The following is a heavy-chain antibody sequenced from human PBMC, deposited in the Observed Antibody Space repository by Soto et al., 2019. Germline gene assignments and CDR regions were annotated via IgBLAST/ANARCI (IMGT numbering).Heavy chain of an antibody. V-gene: IGHV3-48*01. J-gene: IGHJ4*02. D-gene: IGHD5-18*01. CDR2: ISSSRSIT. Sequence: GGSLRLSCAASGLTFSSNRMHWVRQAPGKGLVWVSYISSSRSITIYTDSVKGRFTISRDNAKNSLYLQMNSLRAEDTAVYYCARDYSSYGPFDYWGQGT. CDR3: ARDYSSYGPFDY. CDR1: GLTFSSNR.